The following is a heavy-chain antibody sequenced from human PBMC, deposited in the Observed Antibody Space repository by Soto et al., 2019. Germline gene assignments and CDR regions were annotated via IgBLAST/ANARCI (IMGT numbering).Heavy chain of an antibody. CDR1: GGSISSSSYY. CDR2: IYYSGST. D-gene: IGHD4-17*01. V-gene: IGHV4-39*07. CDR3: ARDLSTVTENYFDY. J-gene: IGHJ4*02. Sequence: PSETLSLTCTVSGGSISSSSYYWGWIRQPPGKGLEWIGSIYYSGSTYYNPSLKSRVTISVDTSKNQFSLKLSSVTAADTAVYYCARDLSTVTENYFDYWGQGTLVTVSS.